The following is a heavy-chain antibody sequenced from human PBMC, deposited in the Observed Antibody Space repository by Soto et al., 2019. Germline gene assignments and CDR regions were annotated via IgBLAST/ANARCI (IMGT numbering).Heavy chain of an antibody. CDR3: VFGDCTTTSCSYYFYGLDV. V-gene: IGHV1-69*13. D-gene: IGHD2-2*01. J-gene: IGHJ6*02. CDR1: GGNFRRYA. CDR2: LLPIFGSP. Sequence: SVKVSCKASGGNFRRYAISWVRQAPGQGLEWMVSLLPIFGSPSHAQKFQGRVTVTAVEYTSTAYLELTRLTSEDTAMYYCVFGDCTTTSCSYYFYGLDVWGQGTPVTVSS.